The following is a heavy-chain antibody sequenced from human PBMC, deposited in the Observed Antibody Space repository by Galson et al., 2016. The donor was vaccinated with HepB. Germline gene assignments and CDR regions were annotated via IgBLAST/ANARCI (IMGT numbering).Heavy chain of an antibody. D-gene: IGHD3-16*02. CDR1: GFSVSSNY. J-gene: IGHJ3*02. CDR2: IYSGGNT. V-gene: IGHV3-53*01. Sequence: SLRLSCAAPGFSVSSNYIIWVRQAPGKGLEWVSAIYSGGNTYYADSVKGRFTISRDNSKNTLYLQMNSLRAEDTAVYYCARGFRLGDLSSPRERDAFDMWGQGTMVTVSS. CDR3: ARGFRLGDLSSPRERDAFDM.